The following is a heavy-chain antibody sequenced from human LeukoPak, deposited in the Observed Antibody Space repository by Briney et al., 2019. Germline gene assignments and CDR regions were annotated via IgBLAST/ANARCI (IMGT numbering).Heavy chain of an antibody. V-gene: IGHV4-4*07. D-gene: IGHD6-13*01. CDR2: IYTSGST. CDR1: GGSISSYY. J-gene: IGHJ4*02. Sequence: SETLSLTCTVAGGSISSYYWSWIRQPAGKGLEWIGRIYTSGSTNYNPSLKSRVTMSVDTSKNQFSLKLSSVTAADTAVYYCAREYTGYSSSWYIDYWGQGTLVTVSS. CDR3: AREYTGYSSSWYIDY.